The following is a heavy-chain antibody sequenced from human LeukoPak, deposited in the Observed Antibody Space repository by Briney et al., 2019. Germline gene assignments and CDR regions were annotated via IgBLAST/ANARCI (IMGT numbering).Heavy chain of an antibody. J-gene: IGHJ4*02. CDR2: IYYSGST. D-gene: IGHD3-10*01. V-gene: IGHV4-30-4*01. CDR3: AREWFGLYYFDY. Sequence: SETLSLTCAVSGGSISSSNWWSWVRRPPGKGLEWIGYIYYSGSTYYNPSLKSRVTISVDTSKNQFSLKMSSVTAADTAVYYCAREWFGLYYFDYWGQGTLVTVSS. CDR1: GGSISSSNW.